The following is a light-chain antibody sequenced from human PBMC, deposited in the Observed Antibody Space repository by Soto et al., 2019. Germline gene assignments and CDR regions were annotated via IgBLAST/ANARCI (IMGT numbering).Light chain of an antibody. CDR1: RREVGSYTL. CDR3: WSYAGSFTYV. V-gene: IGLV2-23*02. CDR2: EVS. J-gene: IGLJ1*01. Sequence: QPVLTQPASVSGSPGQSITISCTGRRREVGSYTLVSWYQQHPGKVPKLMIYEVSKRPSGVSVRFSGSRSGNTASLTISVLQAEDEADYFCWSYAGSFTYVFGTGTKVTVL.